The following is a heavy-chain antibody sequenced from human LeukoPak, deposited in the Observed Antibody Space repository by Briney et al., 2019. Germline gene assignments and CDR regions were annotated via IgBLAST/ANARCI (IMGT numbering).Heavy chain of an antibody. V-gene: IGHV4-59*08. Sequence: ASETLSLTCTVSGGSISSYYWSWIRQPPGKGLEWIGYIYYSGSTNYNPSLKSRVTISVDTSKNQFSLKLSSVTAADTAVYYCARSYSTLGDAFDIWGQGTMVTVSS. CDR3: ARSYSTLGDAFDI. D-gene: IGHD6-13*01. CDR2: IYYSGST. CDR1: GGSISSYY. J-gene: IGHJ3*02.